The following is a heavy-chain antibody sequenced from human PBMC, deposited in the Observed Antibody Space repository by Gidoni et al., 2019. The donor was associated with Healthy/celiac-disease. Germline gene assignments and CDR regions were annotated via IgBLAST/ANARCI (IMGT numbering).Heavy chain of an antibody. Sequence: QLPLPESGPGLVKPSQTLSLTCTVSAGSLRSSSYYWGWIRQPTGKGLEWIGSIYYSGSTYYNPSIKSRVTITVDTSKNQFSLKLSSVTAADTAVYYCAREKITMVRGVLDYWGQGTLVTVSS. J-gene: IGHJ4*02. D-gene: IGHD3-10*01. V-gene: IGHV4-39*07. CDR2: IYYSGST. CDR1: AGSLRSSSYY. CDR3: AREKITMVRGVLDY.